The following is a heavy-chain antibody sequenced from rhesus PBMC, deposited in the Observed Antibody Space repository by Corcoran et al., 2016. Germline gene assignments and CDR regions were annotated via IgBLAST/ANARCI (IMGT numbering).Heavy chain of an antibody. CDR2: IYGSSGNT. J-gene: IGHJ4*01. CDR3: AGNFFGGSWQGDY. CDR1: GGSISSGYG. D-gene: IGHD6-25*01. Sequence: QVQLQESGPGLVKPSETLSLTCAVSGGSISSGYGWSWVRHPPAKGLAWIVVIYGSSGNTYYNAPPKSRVTISKDTSNNQFSLKLTSFTSADTAVDYCAGNFFGGSWQGDYWGQGVLVTVSS. V-gene: IGHV4S7*01.